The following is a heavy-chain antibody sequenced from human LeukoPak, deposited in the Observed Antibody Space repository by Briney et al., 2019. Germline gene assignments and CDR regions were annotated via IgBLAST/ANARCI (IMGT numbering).Heavy chain of an antibody. Sequence: KTSETLSLTCTVSGGSISSSSYYWGWIRQPPGKGLEWIGSIYYSGGTYYNPSLKSRVTISVDTSKNQFSLKLSSVTAADTAVYYCARDERSVTWFGEFHTAFDYWGQGTLVTVSS. D-gene: IGHD3-10*01. CDR2: IYYSGGT. CDR1: GGSISSSSYY. CDR3: ARDERSVTWFGEFHTAFDY. V-gene: IGHV4-39*07. J-gene: IGHJ4*02.